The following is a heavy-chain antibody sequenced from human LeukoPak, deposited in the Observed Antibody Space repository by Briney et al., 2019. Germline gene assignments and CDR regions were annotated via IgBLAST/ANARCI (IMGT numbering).Heavy chain of an antibody. J-gene: IGHJ4*02. V-gene: IGHV1-69*05. CDR1: GGTFSSYA. Sequence: SVKVSCKASGGTFSSYAISWVRQAPGQGLEWMGGIIPIFGTANYAQKFQGRVTITTDESTSTAYMELSSLRSEDTAVYYCARAKGIGNSFDYWGQGTLVTVSS. CDR3: ARAKGIGNSFDY. CDR2: IIPIFGTA. D-gene: IGHD4-23*01.